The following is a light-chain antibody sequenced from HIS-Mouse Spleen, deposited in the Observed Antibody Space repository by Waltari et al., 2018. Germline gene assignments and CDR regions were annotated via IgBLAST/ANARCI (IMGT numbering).Light chain of an antibody. CDR2: EDS. V-gene: IGLV3-10*01. CDR3: YSTDSSGNHRV. J-gene: IGLJ2*01. CDR1: ALPKKY. Sequence: SYELTQPPSVSVSPGQTARITCSGDALPKKYAYWYQQKAGQAPVLVMYEDSKRRAGIPERFSGSSSGTIATLTISGAQVEDEADYYCYSTDSSGNHRVFGGGTKLTVL.